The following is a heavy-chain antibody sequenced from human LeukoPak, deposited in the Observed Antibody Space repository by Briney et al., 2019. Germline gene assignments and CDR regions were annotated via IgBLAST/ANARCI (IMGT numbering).Heavy chain of an antibody. CDR1: GGSISSSSYY. V-gene: IGHV4-39*07. Sequence: PSETLSLTCTVSGGSISSSSYYWGWIRQPPGKGLEWIGSIYYSGSTYYNPSLKSRVTISVDTSKNQFSLKLSSVTAADTAVYYCAREGSGPDPWGQGTLVTVSS. CDR3: AREGSGPDP. D-gene: IGHD2-15*01. J-gene: IGHJ5*02. CDR2: IYYSGST.